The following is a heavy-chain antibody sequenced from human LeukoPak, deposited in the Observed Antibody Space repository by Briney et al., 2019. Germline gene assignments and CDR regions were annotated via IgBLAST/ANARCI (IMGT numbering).Heavy chain of an antibody. J-gene: IGHJ3*02. D-gene: IGHD2-8*02. Sequence: ASVKVSCKASGYTFTSYYMHWVRQAPGQGLEWMGIINPSGGSTSYAQKFQGRVTMTRDASTSTVYMGLSSLRSEDTAVYYCASPTDGDIVLSYAFDIWGQGTMVTVSS. CDR3: ASPTDGDIVLSYAFDI. CDR1: GYTFTSYY. V-gene: IGHV1-46*01. CDR2: INPSGGST.